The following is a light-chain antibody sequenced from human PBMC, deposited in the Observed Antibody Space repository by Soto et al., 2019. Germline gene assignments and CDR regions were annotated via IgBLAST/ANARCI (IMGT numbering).Light chain of an antibody. J-gene: IGKJ1*01. V-gene: IGKV1-5*03. Sequence: DIQMTQSPSTLSASLGDRVTITCRASQSISSWLAWYQQKPGKAPKLLFYKASSLESGVPSRFSGSGSGTEFTLTISSLKPDDFATYYCQQYNSYWTFGQGTKVDIK. CDR2: KAS. CDR3: QQYNSYWT. CDR1: QSISSW.